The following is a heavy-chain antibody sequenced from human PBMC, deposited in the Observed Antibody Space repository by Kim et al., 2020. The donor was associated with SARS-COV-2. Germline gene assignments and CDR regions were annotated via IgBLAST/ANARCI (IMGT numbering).Heavy chain of an antibody. Sequence: SETLSLTCTVSGGSISSGGYYWSWIRQHPGKGLEWIGYIYYSGSTYYNPSLKSRVTISVDTSKNQFSLKLSSVTAADTAVYYCARVIGGDSRLVDYYFDYWGQGTLVTVSS. CDR1: GGSISSGGYY. J-gene: IGHJ4*02. V-gene: IGHV4-31*03. D-gene: IGHD3-9*01. CDR2: IYYSGST. CDR3: ARVIGGDSRLVDYYFDY.